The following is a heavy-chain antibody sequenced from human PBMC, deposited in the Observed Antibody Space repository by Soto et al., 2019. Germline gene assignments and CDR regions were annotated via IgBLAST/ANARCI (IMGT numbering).Heavy chain of an antibody. D-gene: IGHD3-10*01. V-gene: IGHV4-30-4*01. CDR3: ARGGDRFGELCQNWFDP. J-gene: IGHJ5*02. CDR1: CGSISSGDYY. Sequence: SETLSLTRTVSCGSISSGDYYWSWIRQPPWKGLEWIGYIYYSGSTYYNPSLKSRVTISVETSKNQFSLKLSSVTAADTAVYYCARGGDRFGELCQNWFDPWGQGPLVTVSS. CDR2: IYYSGST.